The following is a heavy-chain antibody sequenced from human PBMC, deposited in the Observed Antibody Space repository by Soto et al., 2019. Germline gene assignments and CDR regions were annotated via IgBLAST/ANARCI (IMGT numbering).Heavy chain of an antibody. V-gene: IGHV3-30-3*01. CDR3: AREVDAYDSSGYYHTPPYFDY. Sequence: GGSLRLSCAASGFTFSSYAMHWVRQAPGKGLEWVAVISYDGSNKYYADSVKGRFTISRDNSKNTLYLQMNSLRAEDTAVYYCAREVDAYDSSGYYHTPPYFDYWGQGTLVTVSS. CDR2: ISYDGSNK. CDR1: GFTFSSYA. D-gene: IGHD3-22*01. J-gene: IGHJ4*02.